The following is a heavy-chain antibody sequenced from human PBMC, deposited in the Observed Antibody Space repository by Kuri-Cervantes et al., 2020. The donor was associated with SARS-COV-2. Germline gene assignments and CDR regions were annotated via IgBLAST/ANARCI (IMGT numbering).Heavy chain of an antibody. V-gene: IGHV1-8*01. D-gene: IGHD1-26*01. CDR1: GYTFTSYD. J-gene: IGHJ4*02. CDR3: ARPQYSGSYGDRYYFDY. Sequence: ASVKVSCKASGYTFTSYDINWVRQATGQGLEWMEWMNPNSGNTGYAQKFQGRVTMTRNTSISTAYMELSSLRSEDTAVYYCARPQYSGSYGDRYYFDYWGQGTLVTVSS. CDR2: MNPNSGNT.